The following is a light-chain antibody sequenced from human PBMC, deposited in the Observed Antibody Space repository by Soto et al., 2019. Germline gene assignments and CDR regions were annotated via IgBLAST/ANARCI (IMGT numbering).Light chain of an antibody. J-gene: IGKJ2*01. Sequence: IVLTQSPVTLSLSPGEGATLSCRASQSVTGTNLAWYQQRAGQAPRLLIYDAVRRATGIPDRFSGSGSGTDFTLTISRLEPEDFAVYYCQQTFHSPRTFGQGTRLEI. V-gene: IGKV3-20*01. CDR1: QSVTGTN. CDR2: DAV. CDR3: QQTFHSPRT.